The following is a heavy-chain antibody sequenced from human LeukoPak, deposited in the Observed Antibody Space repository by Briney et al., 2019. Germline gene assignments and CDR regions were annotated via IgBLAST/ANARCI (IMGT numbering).Heavy chain of an antibody. V-gene: IGHV3-21*04. CDR1: GFTFSSYS. CDR3: AKDAGYSTYYFDY. CDR2: ISSSSSYI. D-gene: IGHD6-13*01. Sequence: GGSLRLSCAASGFTFSSYSMNWVRQAPGKGLEWVSSISSSSSYIYYADSVKGRFTISRDNAKNSLYLQMNSLRAEDMALYYCAKDAGYSTYYFDYWGQGTLATVSS. J-gene: IGHJ4*02.